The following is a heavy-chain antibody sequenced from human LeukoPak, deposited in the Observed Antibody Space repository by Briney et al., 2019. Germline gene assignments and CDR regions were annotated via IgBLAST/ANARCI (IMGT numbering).Heavy chain of an antibody. J-gene: IGHJ4*02. D-gene: IGHD3-3*01. CDR2: INQDGSEK. CDR3: ARDRITDFWSGYYTNYFDY. CDR1: GFTFTTNW. Sequence: GGSLRLSCAASGFTFTTNWMTWVRQAPGKGLEWVATINQDGSEKYYVDSVKGRFTISRDNAKNSLFLQMNSLRAEDTAVYYCARDRITDFWSGYYTNYFDYWGQGTLVTVSS. V-gene: IGHV3-7*01.